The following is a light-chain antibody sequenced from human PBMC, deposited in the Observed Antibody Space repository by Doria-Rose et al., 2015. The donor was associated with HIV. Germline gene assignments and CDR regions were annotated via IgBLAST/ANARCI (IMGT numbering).Light chain of an antibody. CDR2: DGS. V-gene: IGKV3-20*01. CDR1: QSFSSIY. J-gene: IGKJ1*01. Sequence: TQSPGTLSLSPGERATLSCRASQSFSSIYLAWYQQKPGQAPSLLIYDGSTRATGIPDRFSASGSGTDFTLTINRLEPEDFALYYRHQYGTSWTFGQGTKVEI. CDR3: HQYGTSWT.